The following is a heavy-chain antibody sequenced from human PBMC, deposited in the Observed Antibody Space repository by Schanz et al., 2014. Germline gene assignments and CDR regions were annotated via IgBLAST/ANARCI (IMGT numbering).Heavy chain of an antibody. V-gene: IGHV3-30*18. CDR3: AKSYDTSGYSGFDY. CDR1: GFSFSDYG. J-gene: IGHJ4*02. D-gene: IGHD3-22*01. CDR2: ILYHGSER. Sequence: QVQLVESGGGVVQPGRSLRLSCAGSGFSFSDYGMHWVRQAPGRGLEWVAVILYHGSERYYADSVKGRFTISRDNSKTTLYLQMNSLRTEDTAVYFCAKSYDTSGYSGFDYWGQGTLVTVSS.